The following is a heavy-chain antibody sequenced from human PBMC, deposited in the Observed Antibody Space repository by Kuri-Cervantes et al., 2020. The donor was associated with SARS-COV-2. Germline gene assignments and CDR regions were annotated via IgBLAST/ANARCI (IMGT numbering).Heavy chain of an antibody. Sequence: GESLKISCAAFGFTFSSYSMNWVRQAPGKGLEWVSSISSSSSYIYYADSVKGRFTISRDNAKNSLYLQMNSLRAEDTAVYYCARDALGSGDYWGQGTLVTVSS. CDR1: GFTFSSYS. CDR3: ARDALGSGDY. J-gene: IGHJ4*02. V-gene: IGHV3-21*01. CDR2: ISSSSSYI. D-gene: IGHD2-15*01.